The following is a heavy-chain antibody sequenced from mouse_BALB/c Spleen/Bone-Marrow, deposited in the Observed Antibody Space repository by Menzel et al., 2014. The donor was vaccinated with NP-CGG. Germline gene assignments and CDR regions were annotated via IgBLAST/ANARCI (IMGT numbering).Heavy chain of an antibody. Sequence: EVQLVESGGGLVQPKGSLKLSCAASGFTFNTYAVNWVRQAPGKGLEWVARIRIKNNNYATYYADSVKDRFTISRNDSQSMLYLKMNNLKTEDTAMYFCGGGTVPAWFAYWGQGTLVTVSS. CDR1: GFTFNTYA. D-gene: IGHD1-1*01. CDR2: IRIKNNNYAT. CDR3: GGGTVPAWFAY. J-gene: IGHJ3*01. V-gene: IGHV10-1*02.